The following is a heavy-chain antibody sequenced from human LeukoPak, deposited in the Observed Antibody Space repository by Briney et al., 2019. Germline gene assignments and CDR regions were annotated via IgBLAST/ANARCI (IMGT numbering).Heavy chain of an antibody. CDR3: ARARIAAPLLDY. J-gene: IGHJ4*02. V-gene: IGHV3-48*03. CDR1: GFTFSSYS. CDR2: ISDHGKSR. Sequence: GGSLRLSCAASGFTFSSYSMNWVRQTPGTGLEWVSYISDHGKSRNYVDSVKGRFTISRDNAKNSLYLQMNNLRVEDTAIYFCARARIAAPLLDYWGQGALVTVSS. D-gene: IGHD6-13*01.